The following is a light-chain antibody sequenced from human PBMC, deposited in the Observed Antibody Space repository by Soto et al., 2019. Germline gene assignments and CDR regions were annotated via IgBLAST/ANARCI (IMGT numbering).Light chain of an antibody. CDR2: GAS. V-gene: IGKV3-20*01. CDR3: LQYATSPQT. Sequence: EIVLTQSPGTLSLSPGERATLSCRASQSVSSSYLAWYQQKPGQAPRLLIYGASSRATGIPDRFSGSGSGTDFTLTISRLEPEDFAVYYCLQYATSPQTFGQGTKVDIK. CDR1: QSVSSSY. J-gene: IGKJ1*01.